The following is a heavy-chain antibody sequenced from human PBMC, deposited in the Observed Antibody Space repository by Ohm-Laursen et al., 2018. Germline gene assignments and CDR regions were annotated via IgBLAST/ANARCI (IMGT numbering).Heavy chain of an antibody. CDR3: ARDPRQLGDFYFDY. CDR1: GFTFSHYW. D-gene: IGHD1-1*01. Sequence: SLRLSCAASGFTFSHYWMHWVRQAPGKGLEYVSGISSNGGTTYYANSVKGRFTISRDNPKSTLYLQMGSLRDEDMAVYYCARDPRQLGDFYFDYWGQGTLVTVSS. V-gene: IGHV3-64*01. J-gene: IGHJ4*02. CDR2: ISSNGGTT.